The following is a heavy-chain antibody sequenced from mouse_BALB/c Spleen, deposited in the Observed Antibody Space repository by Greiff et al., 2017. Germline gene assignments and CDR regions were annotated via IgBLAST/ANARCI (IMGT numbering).Heavy chain of an antibody. D-gene: IGHD4-1*01. J-gene: IGHJ2*01. Sequence: EVKLMESGGGLVQPGGSRKLSCAASGFTFSSFGMHWVRQAPEKGLEWVAYISSGSSTIYYADTVKGRFTISRDNPKNTLFLQMTSLRSEDTAMYYCARENWDYWGQGTTLTVSS. V-gene: IGHV5-17*02. CDR1: GFTFSSFG. CDR2: ISSGSSTI. CDR3: ARENWDY.